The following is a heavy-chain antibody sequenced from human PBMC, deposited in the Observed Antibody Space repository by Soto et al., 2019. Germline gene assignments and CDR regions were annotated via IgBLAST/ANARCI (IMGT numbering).Heavy chain of an antibody. J-gene: IGHJ3*02. CDR1: GGSISSSNW. D-gene: IGHD2-15*01. CDR3: AAKVVAATRDAFDI. V-gene: IGHV4-4*02. CDR2: IYHSGTT. Sequence: QVQLQESGTGLVKPSGTLSLTCGVTGGSISSSNWWSWVRQPPGKGLEWIGEIYHSGTTNYNPSLESRLTISVDKSKNQFSLKLSSVTAADTAVYYCAAKVVAATRDAFDIWGQGTMVTVSS.